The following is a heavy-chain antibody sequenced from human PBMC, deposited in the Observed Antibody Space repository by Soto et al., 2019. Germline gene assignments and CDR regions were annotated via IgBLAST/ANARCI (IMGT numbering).Heavy chain of an antibody. Sequence: ASVKVSCKVSGYTLTELSMHWVRQAPGKGLEWMGGFDPEDGETIYAQKFQGRVTMTEDTSTDTAYMELSSLRSEDTAVYYCATIAAPYNYYGMDVWGQGTTVPSP. CDR2: FDPEDGET. CDR1: GYTLTELS. V-gene: IGHV1-24*01. CDR3: ATIAAPYNYYGMDV. J-gene: IGHJ6*02. D-gene: IGHD6-6*01.